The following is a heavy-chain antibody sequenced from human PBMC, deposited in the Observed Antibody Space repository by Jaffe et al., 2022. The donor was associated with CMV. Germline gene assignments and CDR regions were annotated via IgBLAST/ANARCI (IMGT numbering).Heavy chain of an antibody. D-gene: IGHD4-17*01. CDR1: GFTFSDHY. V-gene: IGHV3-72*01. J-gene: IGHJ3*02. CDR2: TRNKANSYTT. CDR3: ARVTTVAPGGGAFDI. Sequence: EVQLVESGGGLVQPGGSLRLSCAASGFTFSDHYMDWVRQAPGKGLEWVGRTRNKANSYTTEYAASVKGRFTISRDDSKNSLYLQMNSLKTEDTAVYYCARVTTVAPGGGAFDIWGQGTMVTVSS.